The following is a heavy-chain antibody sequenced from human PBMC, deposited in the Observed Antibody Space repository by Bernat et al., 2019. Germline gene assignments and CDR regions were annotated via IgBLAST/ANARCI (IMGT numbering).Heavy chain of an antibody. J-gene: IGHJ4*02. Sequence: EVQLVESGGGLIQPGGSLRLSCAASGFTVSSNYMSWVRQAPGKGLEWVAVIYSGGSKYYADSVTGRFTISRDKSKNTLDLQMNSLRAEDTAVYYCASRSGSSGWATRDYWGQGTLVTVSS. CDR2: IYSGGSK. D-gene: IGHD6-19*01. CDR1: GFTVSSNY. CDR3: ASRSGSSGWATRDY. V-gene: IGHV3-53*01.